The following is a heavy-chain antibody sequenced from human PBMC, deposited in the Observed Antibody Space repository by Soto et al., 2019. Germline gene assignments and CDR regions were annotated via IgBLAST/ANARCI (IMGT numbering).Heavy chain of an antibody. CDR3: ASLGGWFDP. CDR2: IYYSGSA. J-gene: IGHJ5*02. V-gene: IGHV4-30-4*01. Sequence: PSETLSLTCPFSGGSISRTDYCWIWIRQPPGKGLEWIGYIYYSGSAYYNPSLKSRVIISLDTSKNQFSLKLSSVTAADTAVYYCASLGGWFDPWGHGTLVTVS. CDR1: GGSISRTDYC. D-gene: IGHD2-15*01.